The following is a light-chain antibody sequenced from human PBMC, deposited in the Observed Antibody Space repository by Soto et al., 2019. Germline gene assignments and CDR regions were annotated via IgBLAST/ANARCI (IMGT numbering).Light chain of an antibody. CDR2: EVS. CDR3: SSFTSTSTFV. Sequence: QAALTQPASVSGSPGRSIAISCTGTSSDVGGYNYVSWYQQHPGIAPRLLISEVSNRPSGVSNRFSGSKSGNTASLTISGLQAEDEADYYCSSFTSTSTFVFGTGTKVTVL. CDR1: SSDVGGYNY. J-gene: IGLJ1*01. V-gene: IGLV2-14*01.